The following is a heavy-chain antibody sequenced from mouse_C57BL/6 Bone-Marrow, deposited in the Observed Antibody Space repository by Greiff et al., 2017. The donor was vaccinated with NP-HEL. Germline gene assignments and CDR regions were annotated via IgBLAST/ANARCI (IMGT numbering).Heavy chain of an antibody. Sequence: EVNVVESGGGLVQSGRSLRLSCATSGFTFSDFYMEWVRQAPGKGLEWIAASRNKANDSTTEYSSSVKGRFIVSRDTSDSILYLQLKALRAEDTASYYYARDRLDWYFDVWGTGTTVTVSS. V-gene: IGHV7-1*01. CDR2: SRNKANDSTT. CDR3: ARDRLDWYFDV. D-gene: IGHD4-1*01. J-gene: IGHJ1*03. CDR1: GFTFSDFY.